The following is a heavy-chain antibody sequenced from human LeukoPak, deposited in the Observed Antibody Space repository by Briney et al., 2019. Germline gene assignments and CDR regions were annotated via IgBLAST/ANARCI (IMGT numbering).Heavy chain of an antibody. CDR3: ARARYDFWSGYYPSGCFDY. V-gene: IGHV1-2*06. CDR2: INPNSGGT. J-gene: IGHJ4*02. CDR1: GYTFTGYY. D-gene: IGHD3-3*01. Sequence: ASVKVSCMASGYTFTGYYMHWVRQAPGQGLEWMGRINPNSGGTNYAQKFQGRVTMTRDTSISTAYMELSRLRSDDTAVYYCARARYDFWSGYYPSGCFDYWGQGTLVTVSS.